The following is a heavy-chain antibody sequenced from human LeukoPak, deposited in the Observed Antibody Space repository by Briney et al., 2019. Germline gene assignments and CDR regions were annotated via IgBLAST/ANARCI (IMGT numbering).Heavy chain of an antibody. V-gene: IGHV4-59*01. D-gene: IGHD3-10*01. CDR3: ATRGSGSPFDP. CDR2: IYYSGST. CDR1: GASISGYY. Sequence: PSETLSLTCTVSGASISGYYWSWIRQPLGKGLEWIGYIYYSGSTNYNPSLKSRVTISLDRSKNQFSLKLSSVTAADTAEYYCATRGSGSPFDPWGQGTLVTVSS. J-gene: IGHJ5*02.